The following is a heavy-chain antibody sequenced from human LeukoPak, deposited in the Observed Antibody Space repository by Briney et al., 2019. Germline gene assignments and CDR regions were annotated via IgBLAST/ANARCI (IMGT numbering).Heavy chain of an antibody. CDR1: GFTFSSYA. CDR3: ARDLGDILTYFDY. CDR2: ISYDGSNK. Sequence: PGGSLRLSCAASGFTFSSYAMHWVRQAPGKGLEWVAVISYDGSNKYYADSVKGRFTISRDNSKNTLYLQMSSLRAEDTAVYYCARDLGDILTYFDYWGQGTLVTVSS. V-gene: IGHV3-30-3*01. J-gene: IGHJ4*02. D-gene: IGHD3-9*01.